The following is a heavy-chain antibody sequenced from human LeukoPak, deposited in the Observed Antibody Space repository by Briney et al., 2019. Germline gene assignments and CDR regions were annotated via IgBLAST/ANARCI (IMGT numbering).Heavy chain of an antibody. J-gene: IGHJ5*02. CDR3: ARDIVVVVAATQSWFDP. V-gene: IGHV4-39*07. D-gene: IGHD2-15*01. Sequence: SETLSLTCTVSGGSISSGSYYWSWIRQPPGKGLEWIGSIYHSGSTYYNPSLKSRVTISVDTSKNQFSLKLSSVTAADTAVYYCARDIVVVVAATQSWFDPWGQGTLVTVSS. CDR2: IYHSGST. CDR1: GGSISSGSYY.